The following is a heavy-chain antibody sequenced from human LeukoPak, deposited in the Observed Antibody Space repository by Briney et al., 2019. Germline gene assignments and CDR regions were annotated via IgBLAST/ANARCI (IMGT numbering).Heavy chain of an antibody. CDR3: ARDLSLVTIFGVVIDKYFDY. CDR2: ISSSGSTI. V-gene: IGHV3-11*04. D-gene: IGHD3-3*01. J-gene: IGHJ4*02. CDR1: GFTFSDYY. Sequence: GGSLRLSCAASGFTFSDYYMSWIRQAPGKGREWVSYISSSGSTIYYADSVKGRFTISRDNAKNSLYLQMNSLRAEDTAVYYCARDLSLVTIFGVVIDKYFDYWGQGTLVTVSS.